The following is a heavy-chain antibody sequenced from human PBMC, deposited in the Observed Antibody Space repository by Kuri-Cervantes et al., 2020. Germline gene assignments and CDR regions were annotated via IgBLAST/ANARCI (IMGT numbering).Heavy chain of an antibody. J-gene: IGHJ4*02. CDR2: ISYDGSNK. D-gene: IGHD6-19*01. V-gene: IGHV3-30*18. Sequence: GGSLRLSCAASGFSFSSYAMYWVRQAPGKGLEWVAVISYDGSNKYYADSVKGRFTISRDNSKNTLYLQMNSLRAEDTAVYYCAKVLAVAGGGELDYWGQGTLVTVSS. CDR3: AKVLAVAGGGELDY. CDR1: GFSFSSYA.